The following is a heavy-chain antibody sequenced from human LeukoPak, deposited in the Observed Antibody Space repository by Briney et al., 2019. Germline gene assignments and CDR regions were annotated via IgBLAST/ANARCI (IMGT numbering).Heavy chain of an antibody. CDR3: ATGIAVGTNYFDY. J-gene: IGHJ4*02. CDR1: GGSFSGYY. V-gene: IGHV4-34*01. CDR2: INHSGST. Sequence: SETLSLTCAVYGGSFSGYYWSWIRQPSGKGLEWIGEINHSGSTNYNPSLKSRVTISVDTSKNQFSLKLSSVTAADTAVYYCATGIAVGTNYFDYWGQGTLVTVSS. D-gene: IGHD6-19*01.